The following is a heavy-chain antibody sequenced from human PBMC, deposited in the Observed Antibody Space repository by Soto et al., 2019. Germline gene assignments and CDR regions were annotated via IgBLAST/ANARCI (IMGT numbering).Heavy chain of an antibody. J-gene: IGHJ4*02. Sequence: PSETLSLTCAVSGYSTSSGYYWGWIRQPPGKGLEWIGSIYHSGSTYYNPSLKSRVTISVDTSKNQFSLKLSSVTAADTAVYYCARSKGNSGSYARFDYWGQGTLVTVSS. CDR1: GYSTSSGYY. D-gene: IGHD1-26*01. CDR3: ARSKGNSGSYARFDY. CDR2: IYHSGST. V-gene: IGHV4-38-2*01.